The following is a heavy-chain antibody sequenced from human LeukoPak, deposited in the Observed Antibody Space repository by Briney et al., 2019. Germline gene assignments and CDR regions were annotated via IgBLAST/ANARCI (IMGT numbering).Heavy chain of an antibody. Sequence: GGSLRLSCAASGFAFRSYAMSWVRQAPGKGLEWVGRIKENSVGGTTDYAAPVKGRFTISRDDSKNTVYLEMNSLRTEDTAVYYCTAGLGRTNDDSWGQGTLVTVSS. V-gene: IGHV3-15*01. CDR1: GFAFRSYA. D-gene: IGHD2-8*01. J-gene: IGHJ4*02. CDR3: TAGLGRTNDDS. CDR2: IKENSVGGTT.